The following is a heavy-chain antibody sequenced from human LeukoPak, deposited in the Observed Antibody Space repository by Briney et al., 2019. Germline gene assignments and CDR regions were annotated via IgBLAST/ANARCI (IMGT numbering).Heavy chain of an antibody. CDR3: ARGQAITIFGVVPVFDY. V-gene: IGHV3-21*01. CDR2: ISSTSTYI. J-gene: IGHJ4*02. Sequence: GGSLRLSCAASGFSFSTYSMTWVRQAPGEGLEWVSSISSTSTYIYYADAMKGRFTVSRDNAKNSLYLQMNSLRAEDTAVYYCARGQAITIFGVVPVFDYWGQGTLVTVSS. D-gene: IGHD3-3*01. CDR1: GFSFSTYS.